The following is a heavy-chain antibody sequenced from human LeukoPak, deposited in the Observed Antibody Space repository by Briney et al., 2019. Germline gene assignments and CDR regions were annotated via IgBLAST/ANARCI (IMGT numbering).Heavy chain of an antibody. J-gene: IGHJ4*02. D-gene: IGHD3-16*01. CDR2: ISGSGGST. CDR3: AKGPHPFVYDYVWGSPSYYFDY. Sequence: PGGSLRLSCAASGFTFSSYAMSWVRQAPGKGLEWVSAISGSGGSTYYADSVKGRFTISRDNSKNTLYLQMNSLRAEDTAVYYCAKGPHPFVYDYVWGSPSYYFDYWGQGTLVTVSS. CDR1: GFTFSSYA. V-gene: IGHV3-23*01.